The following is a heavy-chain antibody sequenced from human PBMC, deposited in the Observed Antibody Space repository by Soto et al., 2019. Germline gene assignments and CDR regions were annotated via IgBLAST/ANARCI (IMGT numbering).Heavy chain of an antibody. Sequence: ASLKVSCTTSGYVFTGYYLHWVRQAPGQGLEWMGWINCRSGGTTYTQKFQGRVTLTMDTSTSTAYMELSSLTSDDTALYYCMRGASARDSSGYPYYFDPWGQVTLVTVSS. CDR2: INCRSGGT. J-gene: IGHJ4*02. V-gene: IGHV1-2*02. CDR1: GYVFTGYY. D-gene: IGHD3-22*01. CDR3: MRGASARDSSGYPYYFDP.